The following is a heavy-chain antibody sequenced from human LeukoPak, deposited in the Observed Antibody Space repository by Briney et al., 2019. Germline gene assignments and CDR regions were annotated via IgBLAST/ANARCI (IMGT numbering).Heavy chain of an antibody. D-gene: IGHD3-3*01. CDR1: GFTFSSYE. J-gene: IGHJ3*02. Sequence: GGSLRLSCAASGFTFSSYEMNWVRQAPGKGLEWVAVISYDGSNKYYADSVRGRFTISRDNSKNTLYLQMNSLRAEDTAVYYCAKGMVYGYYDFWSGSPDAFDIWGQGTMVTVSS. CDR2: ISYDGSNK. CDR3: AKGMVYGYYDFWSGSPDAFDI. V-gene: IGHV3-30*18.